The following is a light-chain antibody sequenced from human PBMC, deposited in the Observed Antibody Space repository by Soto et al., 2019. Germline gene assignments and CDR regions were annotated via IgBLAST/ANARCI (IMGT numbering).Light chain of an antibody. Sequence: EIVMTQSPATLSVSPGERATLSCRASQSVSSNLAWYQQKPGQAPRLLIYGASTRATGIPARFSGSGSGTEFTLTISSLQSEDIAVYYCQKYNHWTRTFRQGTKVHIK. V-gene: IGKV3-15*01. CDR2: GAS. CDR1: QSVSSN. CDR3: QKYNHWTRT. J-gene: IGKJ1*01.